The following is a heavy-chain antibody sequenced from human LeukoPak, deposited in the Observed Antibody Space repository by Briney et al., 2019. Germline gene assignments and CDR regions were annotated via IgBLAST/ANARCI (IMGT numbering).Heavy chain of an antibody. V-gene: IGHV3-9*01. CDR2: ISWDSGNS. CDR3: IKDLRLDLHLDTFGI. J-gene: IGHJ3*02. CDR1: GFALDDYA. Sequence: GKSLRLSCAASGFALDDYAMHWVRQAPGKGLEWVSSISWDSGNSVYADSVKGRFTISRDNAKNSLYLQMNSLTPEDTALYYCIKDLRLDLHLDTFGIWGQGTMVTVSS. D-gene: IGHD1-7*01.